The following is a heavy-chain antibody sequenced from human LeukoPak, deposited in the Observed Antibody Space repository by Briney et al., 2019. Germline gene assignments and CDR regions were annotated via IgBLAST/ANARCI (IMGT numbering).Heavy chain of an antibody. Sequence: GGSLRLSCAASGFTFSSYAMHWVRQAPGKGLEYVSAISSNGGSTYYANSVKGRFTISRDNSKNTLYLQMGSLRAEDMAVYYCARDSVGPMVRGALDYWGQGTLVTVSS. V-gene: IGHV3-64*01. CDR3: ARDSVGPMVRGALDY. J-gene: IGHJ4*02. D-gene: IGHD3-10*01. CDR2: ISSNGGST. CDR1: GFTFSSYA.